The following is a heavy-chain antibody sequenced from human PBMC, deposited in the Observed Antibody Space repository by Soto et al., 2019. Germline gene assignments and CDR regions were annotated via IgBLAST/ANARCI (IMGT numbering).Heavy chain of an antibody. CDR1: GYTFTSYG. J-gene: IGHJ6*02. V-gene: IGHV1-18*01. D-gene: IGHD6-13*01. Sequence: ASVKVSRKASGYTFTSYGISWVRQAPGQGLEWMGWISAYNGNTNYAQKLQGRVTMTTDTSTSTAYMELRSLRSDDTAVYYCARDQRAAAGEYYYYYGMDVWGQGTTVTVSS. CDR2: ISAYNGNT. CDR3: ARDQRAAAGEYYYYYGMDV.